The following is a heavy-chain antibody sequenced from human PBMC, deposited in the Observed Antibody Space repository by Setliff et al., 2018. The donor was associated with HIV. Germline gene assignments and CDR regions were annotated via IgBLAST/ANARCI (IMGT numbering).Heavy chain of an antibody. V-gene: IGHV4-61*09. J-gene: IGHJ4*02. Sequence: PSETLSLTCTVSGGSITSGNYFWSWIRQPAGKGLEWIGHMYTDGSTNYNPSFKSRVTISADTSKNQFSLKLSSVTAADTAVYYCARGGGYYAPLVYWGQGTLITVSS. D-gene: IGHD3-22*01. CDR1: GGSITSGNYF. CDR2: MYTDGST. CDR3: ARGGGYYAPLVY.